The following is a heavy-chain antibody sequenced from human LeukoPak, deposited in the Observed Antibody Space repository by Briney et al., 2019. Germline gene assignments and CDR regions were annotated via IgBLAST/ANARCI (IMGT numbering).Heavy chain of an antibody. V-gene: IGHV3-7*01. J-gene: IGHJ4*02. D-gene: IGHD2-15*01. CDR1: GFTLSSYW. CDR2: IKQDGSEK. Sequence: GGSLRLSCAASGFTLSSYWMSWVRQAPGKGLEWVANIKQDGSEKYYVDSVKRRFTISRDNAKNSLYLQMNSLRAEDTAVYYCARVWSAAFDYWGQGTLVTVSS. CDR3: ARVWSAAFDY.